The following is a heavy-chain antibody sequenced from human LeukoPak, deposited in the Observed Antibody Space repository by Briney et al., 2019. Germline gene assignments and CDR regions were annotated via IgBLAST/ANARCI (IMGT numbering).Heavy chain of an antibody. Sequence: GGSLRLSCAASGFTLSRHPIFWVRQAPGKGLEWVAVISHDGGNKYYTDSVKGRFTISRDNSKNTLYLQMGSLRPEDMAVYYCARALIAARPDSLFDYWGQGTLVTVSS. CDR3: ARALIAARPDSLFDY. CDR2: ISHDGGNK. J-gene: IGHJ4*02. V-gene: IGHV3-30*14. D-gene: IGHD6-6*01. CDR1: GFTLSRHP.